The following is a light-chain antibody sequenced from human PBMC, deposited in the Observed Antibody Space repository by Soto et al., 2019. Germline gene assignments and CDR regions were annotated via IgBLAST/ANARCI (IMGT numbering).Light chain of an antibody. Sequence: QSVPTQPPSTSGSPRQSITISCTGTSSDVGAFNYVSWYQQHPGKAPKLMIFEINKRPSGVPDRFSGSKSGSSASLTVSGLQTEDEPDYYRNSQAGSNIYVVGSRTKVT. CDR3: NSQAGSNIYV. CDR2: EIN. CDR1: SSDVGAFNY. J-gene: IGLJ1*01. V-gene: IGLV2-8*01.